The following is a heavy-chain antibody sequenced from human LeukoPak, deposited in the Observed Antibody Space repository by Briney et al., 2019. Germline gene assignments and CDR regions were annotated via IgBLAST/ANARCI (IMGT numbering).Heavy chain of an antibody. D-gene: IGHD5-18*01. J-gene: IGHJ4*02. CDR1: GFTFSSSA. CDR2: INNVASHI. Sequence: GGSLRLSCAASGFTFSSSAMNWVRQAPGKGLEWVSSINNVASHIYYAHSVKGRFTISRDNAKNSLYLQMNSLSDEDTAVYYCARGGYHAYYLDYWGQGSLVTVSS. CDR3: ARGGYHAYYLDY. V-gene: IGHV3-21*01.